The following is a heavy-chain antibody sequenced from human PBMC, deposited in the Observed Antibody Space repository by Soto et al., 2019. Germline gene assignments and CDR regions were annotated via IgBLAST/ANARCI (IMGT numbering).Heavy chain of an antibody. Sequence: EVQLLESGGGLVQPGGSLRLSCAASGFTFSTYAMTWVRQAPGKGLEWVSGISGSGGSTYYADSVKGRFTISRDNSKNTLYLQMNSLRAEDTAVHYCAKRPLATVFGVAGNRFDPWGQGTLVTVSS. D-gene: IGHD3-3*01. CDR3: AKRPLATVFGVAGNRFDP. CDR1: GFTFSTYA. J-gene: IGHJ5*02. V-gene: IGHV3-23*01. CDR2: ISGSGGST.